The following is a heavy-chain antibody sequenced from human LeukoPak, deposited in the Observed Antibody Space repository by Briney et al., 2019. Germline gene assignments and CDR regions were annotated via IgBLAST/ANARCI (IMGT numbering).Heavy chain of an antibody. CDR3: ASARDFGRIFDY. D-gene: IGHD2-21*01. CDR1: GYTFTGYY. V-gene: IGHV1-2*06. Sequence: EASVKVSCKASGYTFTGYYMHWVRQAPGQGLEWMGRINPNSGGTNYAQKFQGRVTMTRDTSITTAYMDLGRLISDDTAVYYCASARDFGRIFDYWGQGTLVTVSS. CDR2: INPNSGGT. J-gene: IGHJ4*02.